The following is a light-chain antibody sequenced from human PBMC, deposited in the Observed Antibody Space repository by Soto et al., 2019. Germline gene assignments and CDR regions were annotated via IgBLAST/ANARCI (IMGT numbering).Light chain of an antibody. V-gene: IGLV2-14*01. Sequence: VLTQPASVSGSPGQSITISCTGTSSDIGGYYYVSWYQHHPGKAPKLMIYQVTNRPSGVSDRFSGSKSGNTASLTISGLQAEDEADYYCTSYSSSSTFYVFGTGTKVTVL. CDR3: TSYSSSSTFYV. J-gene: IGLJ1*01. CDR2: QVT. CDR1: SSDIGGYYY.